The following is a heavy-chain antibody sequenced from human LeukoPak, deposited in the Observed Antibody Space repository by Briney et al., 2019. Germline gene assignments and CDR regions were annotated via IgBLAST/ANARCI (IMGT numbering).Heavy chain of an antibody. CDR1: GGSISSGDYY. J-gene: IGHJ4*02. D-gene: IGHD3-10*01. CDR2: IYYSGST. Sequence: SETLSLTCTVSGGSISSGDYYWSWIRQPPGKGLEWIAYIYYSGSTYYSPSLKSRVIISVDTSKNQFSLKLSSVTASDTAVYYCATVGYYYGSGSYFGYWGQGTLVTVSS. CDR3: ATVGYYYGSGSYFGY. V-gene: IGHV4-30-4*01.